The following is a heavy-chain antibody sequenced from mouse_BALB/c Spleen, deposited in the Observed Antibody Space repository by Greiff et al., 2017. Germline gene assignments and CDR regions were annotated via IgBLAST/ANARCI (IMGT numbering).Heavy chain of an antibody. CDR2: ISNGGGST. D-gene: IGHD3-1*01. CDR3: ARQLGPGAMDY. CDR1: GFTFSSYT. V-gene: IGHV5-12-2*01. J-gene: IGHJ4*01. Sequence: EVQLVESGGGLVQPGGSLKLSCAASGFTFSSYTMSWVRQTPEKRLEWVAYISNGGGSTYYPDTVKGRFTISRDNAKNTLYLQMSSLKSEDTAMYYCARQLGPGAMDYWGQGTSVTVSS.